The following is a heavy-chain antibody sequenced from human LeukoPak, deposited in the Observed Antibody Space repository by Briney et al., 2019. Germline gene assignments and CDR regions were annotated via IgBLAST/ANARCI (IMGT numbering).Heavy chain of an antibody. V-gene: IGHV1-69*06. J-gene: IGHJ4*02. CDR3: AREGYCSGGSCYSGFDY. D-gene: IGHD2-15*01. CDR2: IIPIFGTA. CDR1: GGTFTSYA. Sequence: GASVKVSCKAAGGTFTSYAISWVRQAPGQGLGWMGGIIPIFGTANYAQKFQGRVTITADKSTSTAYMELSSLRSEDKAVYYCAREGYCSGGSCYSGFDYWGQGTLVTVSS.